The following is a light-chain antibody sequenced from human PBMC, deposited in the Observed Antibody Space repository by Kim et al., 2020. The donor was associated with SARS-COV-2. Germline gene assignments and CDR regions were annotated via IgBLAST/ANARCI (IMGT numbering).Light chain of an antibody. J-gene: IGLJ1*01. Sequence: SITSTCTGTSSDVGGYKCVSWYQQHPGKAPKLVIYEVDNRPSGVSIRFSGSKSGNTASLTISGLQAEDEADYYCSSYIRGSTNYVFGTGTKVTVL. V-gene: IGLV2-14*01. CDR3: SSYIRGSTNYV. CDR2: EVD. CDR1: SSDVGGYKC.